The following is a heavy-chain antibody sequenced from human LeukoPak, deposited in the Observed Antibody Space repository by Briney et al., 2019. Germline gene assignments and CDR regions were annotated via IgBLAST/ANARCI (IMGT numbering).Heavy chain of an antibody. CDR2: ISYDGSNK. Sequence: GRSLRLSCAASGFTFSSYAMHRVRQAPGKGLEWVAVISYDGSNKYYADSVKGRFTISRDNSKNTLYLQMNSLRAEDTAVYYCARVADYWGPFDYWGQGTLVTVSS. CDR3: ARVADYWGPFDY. J-gene: IGHJ4*02. V-gene: IGHV3-30-3*01. CDR1: GFTFSSYA. D-gene: IGHD3-16*01.